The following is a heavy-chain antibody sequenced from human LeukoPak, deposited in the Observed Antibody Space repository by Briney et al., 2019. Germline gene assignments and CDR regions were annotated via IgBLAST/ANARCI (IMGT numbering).Heavy chain of an antibody. CDR1: GGSISSYY. D-gene: IGHD2-2*01. CDR2: IYYSGST. CDR3: ASTSKNSNYGMDV. Sequence: PSETLSLTCTVPGGSISSYYWSWIRQPPGKGLEWIGYIYYSGSTNYNPSLKSRDTISVDTSKNQFSLKLSSVTAADTAVYYCASTSKNSNYGMDVWGQGTTVTVSS. V-gene: IGHV4-59*01. J-gene: IGHJ6*02.